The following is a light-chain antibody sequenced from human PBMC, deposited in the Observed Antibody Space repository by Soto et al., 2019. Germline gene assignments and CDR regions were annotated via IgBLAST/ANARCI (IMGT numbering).Light chain of an antibody. CDR3: SSYAGSNGV. V-gene: IGLV2-8*01. CDR1: SSDVGGYNY. J-gene: IGLJ1*01. Sequence: QSALTQPPSASGSPRQSVTISCTGTSSDVGGYNYVSWYQQHPGKAPKLMIYEVSKRPSGVPDRFSGSKSGNTASLTVSGLQAEDEAYYYCSSYAGSNGVFGTGTKVTVL. CDR2: EVS.